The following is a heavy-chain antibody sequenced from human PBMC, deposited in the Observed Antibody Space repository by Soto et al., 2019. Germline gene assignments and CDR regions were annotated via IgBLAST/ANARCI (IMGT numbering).Heavy chain of an antibody. J-gene: IGHJ4*02. CDR3: AKGPHSSGWHYFDY. D-gene: IGHD6-19*01. CDR2: VSGSGGNT. V-gene: IGHV3-23*01. CDR1: GFTFSSYA. Sequence: DVQLLESGGALVQPGGSLRLSCAASGFTFSSYAMSWVRQAPGKGLEWVSTVSGSGGNTYYADSVKGRFTISRDNSENKLYLEMISLRAEDMAIYYCAKGPHSSGWHYFDYWGQGTLVTVSS.